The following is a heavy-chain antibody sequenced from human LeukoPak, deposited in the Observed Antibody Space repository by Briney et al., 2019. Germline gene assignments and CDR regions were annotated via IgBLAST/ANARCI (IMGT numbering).Heavy chain of an antibody. V-gene: IGHV1-69*01. CDR3: ARSVRTYGSGSYYFDY. CDR1: GGTFTSYA. D-gene: IGHD3-10*01. J-gene: IGHJ4*02. Sequence: SVKVSCKASGGTFTSYAISWVRQAPGQGLEWMGGIIPIFGTTNYAQKFQGRVTITADASTSTAYMELSSLRSEDTAVYYCARSVRTYGSGSYYFDYWGQGTLVTVSS. CDR2: IIPIFGTT.